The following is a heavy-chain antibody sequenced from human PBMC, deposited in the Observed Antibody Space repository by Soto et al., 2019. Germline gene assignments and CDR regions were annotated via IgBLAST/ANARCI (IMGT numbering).Heavy chain of an antibody. CDR3: ASRYCSGGSCSTLGELDY. J-gene: IGHJ4*02. V-gene: IGHV1-18*04. CDR1: GYTFTSYG. CDR2: ISAYNGNT. Sequence: GASVKVSCKASGYTFTSYGISWVRQAPGQGLEWMGWISAYNGNTNYAQKLQGRVTMTTDTSTSTAYMELRSLRSDDTAVYYCASRYCSGGSCSTLGELDYGGEGALVTVSA. D-gene: IGHD2-15*01.